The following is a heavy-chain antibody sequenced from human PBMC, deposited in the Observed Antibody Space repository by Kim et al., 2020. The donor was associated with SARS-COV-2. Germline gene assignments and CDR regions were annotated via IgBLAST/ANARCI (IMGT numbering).Heavy chain of an antibody. V-gene: IGHV4-39*07. CDR1: GDSISSRNYY. D-gene: IGHD5-18*01. J-gene: IGHJ5*01. Sequence: SETLSLTCTVSGDSISSRNYYWAWIRQPPGMGLEWIGSVYYSGSTYYNPSLRSRFTMSVDTSKNQFSLRLTSATAADTAVYYCARLIQIWSENWFDPWGQGTLVTVSS. CDR2: VYYSGST. CDR3: ARLIQIWSENWFDP.